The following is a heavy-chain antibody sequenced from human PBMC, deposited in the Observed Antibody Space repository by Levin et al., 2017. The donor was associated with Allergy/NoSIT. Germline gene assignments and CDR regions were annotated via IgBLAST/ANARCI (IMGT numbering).Heavy chain of an antibody. Sequence: SQTLSLTCAVYGGSFSGYYWSWIRQPPGKGLEWIGEINHSGSTNYNPSLKSRVTISVDTSKNQFSLKLSSVTAADTAVYYCARAAGGTMIVVPKNAFDIWGQGTMVTVSS. V-gene: IGHV4-34*01. CDR2: INHSGST. CDR3: ARAAGGTMIVVPKNAFDI. J-gene: IGHJ3*02. D-gene: IGHD3-22*01. CDR1: GGSFSGYY.